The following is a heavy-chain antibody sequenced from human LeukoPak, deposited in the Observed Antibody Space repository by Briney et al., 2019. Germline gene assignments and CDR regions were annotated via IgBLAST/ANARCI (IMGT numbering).Heavy chain of an antibody. CDR2: INHSGST. Sequence: SETLSLTCAVYGGSFSGYYWSWIRQPPGKGLEWIGEINHSGSTNYNPSLKSRVTIPVDTSKNQFSLKLSSVTAADTAVYYCAARGSFGYCSSTSCYKRTYFDYWGQGTLVTVSS. V-gene: IGHV4-34*01. D-gene: IGHD2-2*02. CDR1: GGSFSGYY. CDR3: AARGSFGYCSSTSCYKRTYFDY. J-gene: IGHJ4*02.